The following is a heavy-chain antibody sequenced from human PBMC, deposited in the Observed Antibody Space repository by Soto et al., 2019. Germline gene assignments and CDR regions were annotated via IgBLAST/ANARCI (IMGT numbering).Heavy chain of an antibody. D-gene: IGHD2-8*01. J-gene: IGHJ4*02. CDR3: AAGGDIVPNLY. Sequence: GGSLRLSCAASGFTFSSYSMNWVRQAPGKGLEWVSSISSSSSYIYYADSVKGRFTIFRDNAKNSLYLQMNSLRAEDTAVYYCAAGGDIVPNLYWGQGTLVTAPQ. CDR2: ISSSSSYI. V-gene: IGHV3-21*01. CDR1: GFTFSSYS.